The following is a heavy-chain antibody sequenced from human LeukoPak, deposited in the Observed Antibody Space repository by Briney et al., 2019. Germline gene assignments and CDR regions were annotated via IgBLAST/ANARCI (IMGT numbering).Heavy chain of an antibody. CDR3: ARHDHCSGGSCPVGYFDY. CDR2: IDPSDSYT. V-gene: IGHV5-10-1*01. D-gene: IGHD2-15*01. J-gene: IGHJ4*02. Sequence: GESLKISCKGSGYSFTSYWISWVRQMPGQGLEWMGRIDPSDSYTNYSPSFQGHVTISADKSISTAYLQWSSLKASDTAMYYCARHDHCSGGSCPVGYFDYWGQGTLVSVSA. CDR1: GYSFTSYW.